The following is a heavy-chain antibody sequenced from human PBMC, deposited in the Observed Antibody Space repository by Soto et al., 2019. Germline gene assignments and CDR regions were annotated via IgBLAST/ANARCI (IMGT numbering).Heavy chain of an antibody. J-gene: IGHJ4*02. Sequence: QVQLVESGGGVVQPGRSLRLSCAASGFTFSSYAMHWVRQAPGKGLEWVAVISYDGSNKYYADSVKGRFTISRDNSKNTLYLQMNSLRAEDTAVYYCARDFRQYSSGWSTGLFDYWGQGTLVTVSS. CDR3: ARDFRQYSSGWSTGLFDY. CDR2: ISYDGSNK. D-gene: IGHD6-19*01. V-gene: IGHV3-30-3*01. CDR1: GFTFSSYA.